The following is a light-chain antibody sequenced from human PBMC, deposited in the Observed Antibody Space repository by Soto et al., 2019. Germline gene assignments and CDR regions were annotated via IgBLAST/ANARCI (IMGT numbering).Light chain of an antibody. Sequence: DIQMTQSPSTLSASVGDRVTMTYRACQSISSWLAWYQQKTGKAPKLLIYKASSLESGVPSRFSGSGYGTEFTLTTSSLQPDDFATYYCQQYNSYSRTFGQGTKVDIK. CDR1: QSISSW. J-gene: IGKJ1*01. CDR3: QQYNSYSRT. CDR2: KAS. V-gene: IGKV1-5*03.